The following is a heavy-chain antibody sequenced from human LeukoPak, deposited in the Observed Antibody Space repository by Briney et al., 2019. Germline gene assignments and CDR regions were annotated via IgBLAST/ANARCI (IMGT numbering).Heavy chain of an antibody. CDR2: INPKSGGT. CDR1: GYTFTGYY. Sequence: ASVKVSCKTSGYTFTGYYMHWVRQAPGQGLEWMGRINPKSGGTDYAQKFQGRVTMNRDTSISTGYMELGRMRSDDTAVYYCAASIALTGNFFDYWGEGTLVTVSS. CDR3: AASIALTGNFFDY. D-gene: IGHD6-19*01. V-gene: IGHV1-2*06. J-gene: IGHJ4*02.